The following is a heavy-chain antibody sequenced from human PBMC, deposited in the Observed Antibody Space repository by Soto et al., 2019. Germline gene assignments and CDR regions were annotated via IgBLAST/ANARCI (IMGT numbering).Heavy chain of an antibody. CDR2: RKEDGSST. J-gene: IGHJ4*02. Sequence: GGSLRLSSAASGMNFNDYWMSWVRQAPGKGLEWVANRKEDGSSTYYVDPVKGRFTISRDNATNSLYLQMTSLRAEDTALYYCASKNCYVFGHWGQGTPLTVSS. D-gene: IGHD3-16*01. CDR1: GMNFNDYW. CDR3: ASKNCYVFGH. V-gene: IGHV3-7*03.